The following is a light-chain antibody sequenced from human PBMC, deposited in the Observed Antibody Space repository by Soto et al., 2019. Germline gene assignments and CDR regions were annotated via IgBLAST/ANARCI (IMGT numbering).Light chain of an antibody. CDR1: QSINNR. Sequence: IQMTHAPSTLSASIGDRVTITCRASQSINNRLAWYQQMPGKAPNLLIYDASSLESGVPSRFRGSGSETEFTLTISGLQPDDFATYYCQQFIDGWTFGQGTKVDIK. V-gene: IGKV1-5*01. CDR3: QQFIDGWT. CDR2: DAS. J-gene: IGKJ1*01.